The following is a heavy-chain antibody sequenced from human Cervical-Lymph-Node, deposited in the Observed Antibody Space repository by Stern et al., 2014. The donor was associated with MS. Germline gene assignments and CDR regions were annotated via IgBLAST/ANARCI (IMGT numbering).Heavy chain of an antibody. J-gene: IGHJ4*02. CDR3: ARGDSEAPIYYFDS. CDR2: ITPLLDAT. D-gene: IGHD2-21*01. Sequence: QVQLVQSGAEVKKPGSSVKVSCKTSGGTFSTYAIGWVRQAPGQGLEWMGWITPLLDATNYAQKFQGRVTIDADESTRPAYMELSSLRSDDTAMYYCARGDSEAPIYYFDSWGQGTLVTVSS. CDR1: GGTFSTYA. V-gene: IGHV1-69*01.